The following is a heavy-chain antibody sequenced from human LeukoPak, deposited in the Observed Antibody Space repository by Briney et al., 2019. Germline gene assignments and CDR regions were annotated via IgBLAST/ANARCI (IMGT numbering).Heavy chain of an antibody. V-gene: IGHV1-69*04. J-gene: IGHJ3*01. CDR1: GDIFSSYV. D-gene: IGHD3-16*02. CDR2: IIPTLDVA. Sequence: SVKVSCKASGDIFSSYVITWVRQAPGQGLEWMGRIIPTLDVANFAQKFKGRVTITADKSTNTAHLELSSLRSEDTAVYYCTREGVYSPDPTSYHRLPFDFWGEGTVVIVSS. CDR3: TREGVYSPDPTSYHRLPFDF.